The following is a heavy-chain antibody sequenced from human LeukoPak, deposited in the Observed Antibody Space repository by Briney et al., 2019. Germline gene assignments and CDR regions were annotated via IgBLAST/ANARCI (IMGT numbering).Heavy chain of an antibody. CDR2: MNQDGRQT. CDR1: GFTLGDFW. J-gene: IGHJ4*01. D-gene: IGHD2-15*01. CDR3: VRDQGDRTGSL. V-gene: IGHV3-7*01. Sequence: GGSPRLSCVASGFTLGDFWAKWLRQAPGKGLEWVANMNQDGRQTNYLDSVKGRFTISRDNARNSVYLQMDSLRDEDTSLYYCVRDQGDRTGSLWGQEPWSPSPQ.